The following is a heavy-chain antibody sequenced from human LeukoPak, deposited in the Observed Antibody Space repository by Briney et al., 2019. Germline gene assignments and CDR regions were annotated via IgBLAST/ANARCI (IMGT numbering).Heavy chain of an antibody. CDR3: ATGDYDSSGYYKH. V-gene: IGHV1-18*01. J-gene: IGHJ1*01. D-gene: IGHD3-22*01. Sequence: ASVKVSCKASGYTFTSYGISWVRQAPGQGLEWMGWISAYNGNTNYAQKFQGRVTMTEDTSTDTAYMELSSLRSEDTAVYYCATGDYDSSGYYKHWGQGTLVTVSS. CDR2: ISAYNGNT. CDR1: GYTFTSYG.